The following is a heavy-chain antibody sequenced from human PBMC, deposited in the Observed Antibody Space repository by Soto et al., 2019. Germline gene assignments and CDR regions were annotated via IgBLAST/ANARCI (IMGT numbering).Heavy chain of an antibody. CDR2: IWYDGSNK. J-gene: IGHJ4*02. D-gene: IGHD4-4*01. CDR3: ARDRVTTPDYFDY. CDR1: GFTFSSYG. V-gene: IGHV3-33*01. Sequence: QVQLVESGGGVVQPGRSLRLSCAASGFTFSSYGMHWVRQAPGKGLEWVAVIWYDGSNKYYADSVKGRFTISRDNSKNTLYLQMNSLRAEDTAVYYCARDRVTTPDYFDYWGQGTLVTVSS.